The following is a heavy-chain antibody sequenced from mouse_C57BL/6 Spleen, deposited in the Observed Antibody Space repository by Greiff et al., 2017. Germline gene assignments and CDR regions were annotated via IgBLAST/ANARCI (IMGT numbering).Heavy chain of an antibody. J-gene: IGHJ2*01. CDR1: GYTFTSYW. Sequence: VQLQQPGAELVKPGASVKLSCKASGYTFTSYWMQWVKQRPGQGLEWIGEIDPSDSYTNYNQKFKGKATLTVDTSSSTAYMQLSSLTSEDSAVYYCASGYGNFYFDYWGQGTTLTVSS. CDR3: ASGYGNFYFDY. CDR2: IDPSDSYT. V-gene: IGHV1-50*01. D-gene: IGHD2-1*01.